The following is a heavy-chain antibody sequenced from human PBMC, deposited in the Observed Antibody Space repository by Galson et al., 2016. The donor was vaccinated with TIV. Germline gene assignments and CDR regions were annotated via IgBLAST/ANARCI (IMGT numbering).Heavy chain of an antibody. J-gene: IGHJ4*02. CDR3: ATTTPAIIQLGYYFDS. V-gene: IGHV3-33*01. Sequence: SLRLSCAASGFNFTAYGFHWVRQAPGKGLEWAAVIWEDGINQDYADSAKGRFTISRDISKNTVYLEMNSLSAEDTAVYYCATTTPAIIQLGYYFDSWGQGTLVTVSS. D-gene: IGHD6-6*01. CDR2: IWEDGINQ. CDR1: GFNFTAYG.